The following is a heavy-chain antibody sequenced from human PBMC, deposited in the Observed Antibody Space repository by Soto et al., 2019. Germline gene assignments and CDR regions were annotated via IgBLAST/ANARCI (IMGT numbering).Heavy chain of an antibody. D-gene: IGHD3-9*01. CDR2: INPNSGGT. J-gene: IGHJ4*02. CDR3: ARALRYFVWFPDLFY. V-gene: IGHV1-2*02. CDR1: GYTFTGYY. Sequence: ASVKVSCNASGYTFTGYYMHWVRQAPGQALEWMGWINPNSGGTNYAQKFQGRVTMTRDTSISTAYMELSRLRSDDTAVYYCARALRYFVWFPDLFYWGQGTLVTVSS.